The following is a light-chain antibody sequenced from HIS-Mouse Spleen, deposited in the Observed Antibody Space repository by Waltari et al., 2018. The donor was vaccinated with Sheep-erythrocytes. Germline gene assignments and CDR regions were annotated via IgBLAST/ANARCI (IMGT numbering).Light chain of an antibody. CDR1: SGHSSYA. J-gene: IGLJ3*02. Sequence: QLVLTQSPSASASLGASVKLTCTLSSGHSSYAIAWHQQQPEKGPRYLMKLNSDGSHSKGDGIPDRFSCSRSGAERYLTISSRQSEDEADYYCQTWGTGIRVFGGGTKLTVL. V-gene: IGLV4-69*01. CDR3: QTWGTGIRV. CDR2: LNSDGSH.